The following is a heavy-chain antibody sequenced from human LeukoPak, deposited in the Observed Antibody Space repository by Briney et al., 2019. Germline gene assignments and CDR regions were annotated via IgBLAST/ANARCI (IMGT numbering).Heavy chain of an antibody. CDR3: AREIRSHDGPGGYYYYMDV. J-gene: IGHJ6*03. Sequence: RPSETLSLTCTVSGDSMSDSYWSWIRQPAGKGLEWIGRIYASGSTNYNPSLKSRVILSVDTSSNQFSLTLSSVTAADTAVYHCAREIRSHDGPGGYYYYMDVWGKGTTVTVSS. CDR2: IYASGST. D-gene: IGHD5-24*01. CDR1: GDSMSDSY. V-gene: IGHV4-4*07.